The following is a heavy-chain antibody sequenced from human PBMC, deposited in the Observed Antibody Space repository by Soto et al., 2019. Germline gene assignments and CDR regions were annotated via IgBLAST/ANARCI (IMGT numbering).Heavy chain of an antibody. CDR3: ARDRITMIVVDPGAFDI. CDR1: GFTFSSYG. D-gene: IGHD3-22*01. V-gene: IGHV3-33*01. CDR2: IWYDGSNK. J-gene: IGHJ3*02. Sequence: GSLRLSCAASGFTFSSYGMHWVRQAPGKGLEWVAVIWYDGSNKYYADSVKGRFTISRDNSKNTLYLQMNSLRAEDTAVYYCARDRITMIVVDPGAFDIWGQGTMVTVSS.